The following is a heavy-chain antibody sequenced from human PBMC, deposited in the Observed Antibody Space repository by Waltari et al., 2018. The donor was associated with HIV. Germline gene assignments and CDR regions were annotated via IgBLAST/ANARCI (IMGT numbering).Heavy chain of an antibody. Sequence: QVQMVQSGAEVKEPGASVKVSCKTSGYTFTVYYIHWVRQAPGQGLEWMGWINPNTGGTNYAQKFQGRVTMTRDTSITTAYMELTKLRSDDTAVYYCAREGRYSSGSDAFDSWGQGTLVAVSS. CDR1: GYTFTVYY. CDR3: AREGRYSSGSDAFDS. J-gene: IGHJ3*02. D-gene: IGHD6-19*01. CDR2: INPNTGGT. V-gene: IGHV1-2*02.